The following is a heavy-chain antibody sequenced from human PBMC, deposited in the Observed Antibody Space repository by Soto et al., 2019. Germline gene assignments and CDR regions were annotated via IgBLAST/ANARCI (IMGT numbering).Heavy chain of an antibody. CDR2: IYYSGTT. D-gene: IGHD2-15*01. Sequence: QVQLQESGPGLVKPSQTLSLTCTVSGGSISSGNYYWSWIRQHPGKSLEWIGYIYYSGTTYYNPSLKSRVTISVDTSKNQFSLKLSSVTAADTAVYFCASGGDIEDSWFDPWGQGTLVTVSS. V-gene: IGHV4-31*03. CDR1: GGSISSGNYY. J-gene: IGHJ5*02. CDR3: ASGGDIEDSWFDP.